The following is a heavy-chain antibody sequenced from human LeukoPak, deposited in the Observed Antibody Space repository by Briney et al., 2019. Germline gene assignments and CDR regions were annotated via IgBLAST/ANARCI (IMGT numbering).Heavy chain of an antibody. V-gene: IGHV5-51*01. CDR3: ARHKVNGDYAYFDY. CDR1: GYSFTSYW. J-gene: IGHJ4*02. CDR2: IYPGDSDT. Sequence: GESLKISCEGSGYSFTSYWIGLVRQMPGKGLEWGGIIYPGDSDTKYSPSFQGQVTISADKPISTAYLQWSSLKDSDTAMYYCARHKVNGDYAYFDYWGQGTLVTVSS. D-gene: IGHD4-17*01.